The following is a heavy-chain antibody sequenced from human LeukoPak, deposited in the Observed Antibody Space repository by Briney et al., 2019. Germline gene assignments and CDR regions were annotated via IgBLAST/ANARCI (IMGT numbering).Heavy chain of an antibody. D-gene: IGHD4-17*01. Sequence: GGSLRLSCAGSGFPFSSYPISWVRKPQGKGRGWVPAITASGDSTYSADSVKGRFTISRDNSKNTLYLQMNNLRAEDTALYYCAKAAYGDYVNWFDPWGRGTLVTVSS. CDR2: ITASGDST. V-gene: IGHV3-23*01. J-gene: IGHJ5*02. CDR1: GFPFSSYP. CDR3: AKAAYGDYVNWFDP.